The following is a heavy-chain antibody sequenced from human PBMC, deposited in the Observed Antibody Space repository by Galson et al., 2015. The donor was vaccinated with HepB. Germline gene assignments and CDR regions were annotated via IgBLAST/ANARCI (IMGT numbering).Heavy chain of an antibody. J-gene: IGHJ4*02. D-gene: IGHD6-13*01. CDR3: ARAIAAADTVFDY. CDR1: GFTFSTYW. Sequence: SLRLSCAASGFTFSTYWMHWVRQAPGKGLEWVAVISYDGSNKYYADSVKGRFTISRDNSKNTLYLQMNSLRAEDTAVYYCARAIAAADTVFDYWGQGTLVTVSS. V-gene: IGHV3-30*03. CDR2: ISYDGSNK.